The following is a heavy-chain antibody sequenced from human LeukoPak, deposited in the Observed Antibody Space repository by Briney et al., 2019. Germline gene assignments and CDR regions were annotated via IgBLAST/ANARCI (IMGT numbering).Heavy chain of an antibody. CDR1: GGSISSYY. CDR3: ARVLRKGPYGDGGYFYFYMDV. Sequence: SETLSLTCTVSGGSISSYYWSWIRQPPGKGLEWIGDIYYSGSTNYNPSLKSRVIISVDTSKNQFSLQLNSVTPEDTAVYYCARVLRKGPYGDGGYFYFYMDVWGKGTTVTVSS. V-gene: IGHV4-59*12. J-gene: IGHJ6*03. CDR2: IYYSGST. D-gene: IGHD4-17*01.